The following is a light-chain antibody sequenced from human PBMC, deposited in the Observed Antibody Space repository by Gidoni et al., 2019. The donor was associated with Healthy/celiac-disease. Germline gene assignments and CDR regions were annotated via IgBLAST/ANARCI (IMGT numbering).Light chain of an antibody. CDR2: EVS. J-gene: IGLJ3*02. CDR3: SSYTSSSTLWV. V-gene: IGLV2-14*01. Sequence: QSALTQPASVSGSPGQSITISCTGTSSDVGGYHYVSWYQQHPGKAPKPMIYEVSNRPSGVSNRFSGSKSGNTASLTISGLQAEDEADYYCSSYTSSSTLWVFGGGTKLTVL. CDR1: SSDVGGYHY.